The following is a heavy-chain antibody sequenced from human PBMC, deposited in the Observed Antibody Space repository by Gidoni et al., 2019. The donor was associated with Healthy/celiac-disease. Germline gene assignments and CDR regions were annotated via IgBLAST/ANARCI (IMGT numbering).Heavy chain of an antibody. Sequence: QVQLQQWGAGLLKPSETLSLTCAVSGGSFSGYYWSWIRQPPGKGLEWIGEINHSGSTNYNPSLKSRVTISVDTSKNQFSLKLSSVTAADTAVYYCARGGRGIVAYWGQGTLVTVSS. J-gene: IGHJ4*02. D-gene: IGHD6-13*01. CDR1: GGSFSGYY. CDR3: ARGGRGIVAY. V-gene: IGHV4-34*01. CDR2: INHSGST.